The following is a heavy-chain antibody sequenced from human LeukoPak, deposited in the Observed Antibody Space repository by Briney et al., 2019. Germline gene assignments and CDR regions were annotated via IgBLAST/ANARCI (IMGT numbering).Heavy chain of an antibody. J-gene: IGHJ4*02. D-gene: IGHD3-22*01. CDR3: ARGPYDSSGTYYFDY. Sequence: PGGSLRLSCAASGFTFSSYGMHWVRQAPGKGLEWVAFIRYDGSNKYYADSVKGRFTISRDNSKNTLYLQMNSLRAEDTAVYYCARGPYDSSGTYYFDYWGQGTLVTVSS. CDR2: IRYDGSNK. V-gene: IGHV3-30*02. CDR1: GFTFSSYG.